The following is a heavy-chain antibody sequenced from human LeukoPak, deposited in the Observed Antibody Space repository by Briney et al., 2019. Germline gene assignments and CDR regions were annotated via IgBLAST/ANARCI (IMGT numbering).Heavy chain of an antibody. J-gene: IGHJ4*02. CDR3: AKDLYGRIGKFDY. CDR1: GFTFSSYS. Sequence: GGSLRLSCAASGFTFSSYSMNWVRQAPGKGLEWVSYISSSSSTIYYADSVKGRFTISRDNAKNSLYLQMDSLRVEDTAVYYCAKDLYGRIGKFDYLGQGTLVTVSS. CDR2: ISSSSSTI. D-gene: IGHD4-23*01. V-gene: IGHV3-48*01.